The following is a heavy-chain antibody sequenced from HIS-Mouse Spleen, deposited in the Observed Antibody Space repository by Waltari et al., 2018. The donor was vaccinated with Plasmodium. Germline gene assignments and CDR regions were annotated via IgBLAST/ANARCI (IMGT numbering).Heavy chain of an antibody. Sequence: EVQLVESGGGLVQPGGSLRLSCAASGFTSSSYWMSWVRQAPGKGLEWVANIKQDGSEKYYVDSVKGRFTISRDSAKNSLYLQMNSLRAEDTAVYYCASSWYWYFDLWGRGTLVTVSS. D-gene: IGHD6-13*01. CDR2: IKQDGSEK. CDR3: ASSWYWYFDL. CDR1: GFTSSSYW. V-gene: IGHV3-7*01. J-gene: IGHJ2*01.